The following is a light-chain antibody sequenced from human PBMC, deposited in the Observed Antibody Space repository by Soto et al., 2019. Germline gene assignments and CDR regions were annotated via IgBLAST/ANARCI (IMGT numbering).Light chain of an antibody. J-gene: IGLJ1*01. CDR1: KLGDKY. CDR2: QDS. Sequence: SYELTQPPSVSVSPGQTASITCSGDKLGDKYACWYQQKPGQSPVLVIYQDSKRPSGIPERFSGSNSGNTATLTISGTQAMDEADYYCQAWDSSTCVFGTGNKVTVL. V-gene: IGLV3-1*01. CDR3: QAWDSSTCV.